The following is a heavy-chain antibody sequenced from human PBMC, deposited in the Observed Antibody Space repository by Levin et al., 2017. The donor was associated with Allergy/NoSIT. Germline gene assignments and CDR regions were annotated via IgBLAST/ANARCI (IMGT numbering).Heavy chain of an antibody. D-gene: IGHD3-16*01. Sequence: ETLSLTCAASGFTFSYAWMSWVRQAPGKGLEWVGRIKTKTDGGTTDYAAPVKGRFTMSRDDSKNTLYLQMNSLKTEDTAVYYCATALTWDVRGYFDRWGRGTLVTVSS. V-gene: IGHV3-15*07. J-gene: IGHJ2*01. CDR1: GFTFSYAW. CDR2: IKTKTDGGTT. CDR3: ATALTWDVRGYFDR.